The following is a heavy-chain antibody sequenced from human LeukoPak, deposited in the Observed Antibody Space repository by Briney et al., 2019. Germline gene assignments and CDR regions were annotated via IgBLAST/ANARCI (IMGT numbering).Heavy chain of an antibody. CDR2: ISGSGSKT. V-gene: IGHV3-23*01. J-gene: IGHJ4*02. CDR1: GFIFSSHA. Sequence: PGGSLRLSCAASGFIFSSHAMSWVRQAPGKGLEWVSTISGSGSKTYYADSVKGRFTISRDNSKNTLYLQTNSLRAEDTAVYYCAKGLIGDRRPFDYWGQGTLVTVSS. D-gene: IGHD3-22*01. CDR3: AKGLIGDRRPFDY.